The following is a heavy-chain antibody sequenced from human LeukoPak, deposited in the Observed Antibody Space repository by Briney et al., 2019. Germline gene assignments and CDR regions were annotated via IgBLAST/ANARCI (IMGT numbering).Heavy chain of an antibody. J-gene: IGHJ5*02. CDR2: IYYSGST. CDR1: GGSISSSSYY. CDR3: ARHPTEDDYGDYYWFDP. V-gene: IGHV4-39*01. Sequence: SETLSLTCTVSGGSISSSSYYWGWIRPPPGKGLEWIGSIYYSGSTYYNPSLKSRVTISVDTSKNQFSLKLSSVTAADTAVYYCARHPTEDDYGDYYWFDPWGQGTLVTVSS. D-gene: IGHD4-17*01.